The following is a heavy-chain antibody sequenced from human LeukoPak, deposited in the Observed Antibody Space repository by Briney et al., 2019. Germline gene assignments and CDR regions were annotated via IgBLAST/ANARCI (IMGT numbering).Heavy chain of an antibody. Sequence: SQTLSLTCTVSGGSISSGGYYWSWIRQPPGKGLEWIGYIYYSGSTNYNPSLKSRVTISVDTSKNQFSLKLSSVTAADTAVYYCARLGGSRLDYWGQGTLVTVSS. V-gene: IGHV4-61*08. CDR3: ARLGGSRLDY. CDR2: IYYSGST. J-gene: IGHJ4*02. CDR1: GGSISSGGYY. D-gene: IGHD1-26*01.